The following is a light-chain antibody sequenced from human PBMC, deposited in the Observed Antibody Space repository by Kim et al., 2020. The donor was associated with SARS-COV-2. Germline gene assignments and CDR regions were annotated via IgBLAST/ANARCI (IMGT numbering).Light chain of an antibody. Sequence: ALGRTVRITCQGDSRRKYYASWYQQKPGQAPVLVIYGKNNRPSGIPDRFSGSSSGNTASLTITGAQAEDEADYYCNSRDSSGNHLVFGGGTQLTVL. CDR1: SRRKYY. J-gene: IGLJ2*01. CDR3: NSRDSSGNHLV. CDR2: GKN. V-gene: IGLV3-19*01.